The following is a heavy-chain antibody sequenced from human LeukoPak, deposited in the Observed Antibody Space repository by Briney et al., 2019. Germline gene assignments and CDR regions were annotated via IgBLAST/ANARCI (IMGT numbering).Heavy chain of an antibody. CDR1: GGSFSGYY. V-gene: IGHV4-34*01. J-gene: IGHJ3*02. D-gene: IGHD3-10*01. Sequence: PSETLSLTCAVYGGSFSGYYWSWIRQPPGKWLEWIGEINHSGSTNYNPPLKSRVTISVDTSKNQFSLKLSSVTAADTAVYYCARGRGAFDIWGQGTMVTVSS. CDR2: INHSGST. CDR3: ARGRGAFDI.